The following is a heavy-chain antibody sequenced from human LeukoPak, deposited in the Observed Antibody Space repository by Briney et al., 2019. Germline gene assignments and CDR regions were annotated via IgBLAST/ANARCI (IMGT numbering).Heavy chain of an antibody. CDR3: ARASPADYYGLDV. D-gene: IGHD6-6*01. V-gene: IGHV3-66*01. J-gene: IGHJ6*02. Sequence: GGSLRLSCAASGITVISNYMTWVRQAPGKGLEWVSVISGGGGTYYAGSVKGRFTISRDISKNTVYLQMNSLRAEDTAVYYCARASPADYYGLDVWGQGTAVTVSS. CDR1: GITVISNY. CDR2: ISGGGGT.